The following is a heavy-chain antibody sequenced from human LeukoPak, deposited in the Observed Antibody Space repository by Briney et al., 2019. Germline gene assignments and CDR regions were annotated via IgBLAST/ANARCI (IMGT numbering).Heavy chain of an antibody. J-gene: IGHJ6*02. CDR3: ARYCSSTSCYYYYYGMDV. V-gene: IGHV1-18*04. Sequence: ASVKVSCKASGYTFTSYYMHWVRQAPGQGLEWMGWISAYNGNTNYAQKLQGRVTMTTDTSTSTAYMELRSLRSDDTAVYYCARYCSSTSCYYYYYGMDVWGQGTTVTVSS. D-gene: IGHD2-2*01. CDR2: ISAYNGNT. CDR1: GYTFTSYY.